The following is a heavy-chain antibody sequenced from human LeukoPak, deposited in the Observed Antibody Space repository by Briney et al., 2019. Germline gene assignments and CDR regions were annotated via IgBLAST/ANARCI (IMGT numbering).Heavy chain of an antibody. Sequence: PGGSLRLSCADSGFTFSSYNMNWVRQAPGKGLEWVSFISSTSNTIYYADSVKGRFTISRDNAKNSLYLQMNSLRAEDTAAYYCAREEGFDYWGQGTLVTVSS. V-gene: IGHV3-48*01. J-gene: IGHJ4*02. CDR1: GFTFSSYN. CDR3: AREEGFDY. CDR2: ISSTSNTI.